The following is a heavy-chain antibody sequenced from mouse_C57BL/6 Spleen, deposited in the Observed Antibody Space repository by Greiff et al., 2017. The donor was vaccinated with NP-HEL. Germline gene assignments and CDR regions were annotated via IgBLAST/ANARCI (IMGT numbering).Heavy chain of an antibody. CDR1: GYTFTSYW. V-gene: IGHV1-74*01. CDR2: IHPSDSDT. J-gene: IGHJ4*01. Sequence: QVQLQQPGAELVKPGASVTVSCKASGYTFTSYWMHWVKQRPGQGLEWIGRIHPSDSDTNYNQKFKGKATLTVDQSSSTVYLELSSLTSEDAAVYYCAMGGDYAMEDWGQGTSVT. CDR3: AMGGDYAMED.